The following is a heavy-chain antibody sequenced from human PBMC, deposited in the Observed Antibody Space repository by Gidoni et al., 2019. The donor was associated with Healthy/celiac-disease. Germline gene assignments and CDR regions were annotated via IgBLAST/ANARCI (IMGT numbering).Heavy chain of an antibody. V-gene: IGHV1-69*06. CDR3: ARGRGLLAPDY. Sequence: VQLVQSGALVTKPGSSAKVSCTASAGTFSSYAISWVRQAPGQGLEWMGEIVPICGAENYAQKFQGRVTITASKSKSTAYRERSSLRSEDTAVYYCARGRGLLAPDYWGQGTLVTVSS. J-gene: IGHJ4*02. CDR2: IVPICGAE. CDR1: AGTFSSYA. D-gene: IGHD3-10*01.